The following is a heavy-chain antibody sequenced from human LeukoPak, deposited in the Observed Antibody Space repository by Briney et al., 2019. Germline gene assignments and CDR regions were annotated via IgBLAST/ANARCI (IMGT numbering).Heavy chain of an antibody. CDR1: GYTFTGYY. D-gene: IGHD3-9*01. J-gene: IGHJ6*02. CDR2: INPNSGGT. Sequence: VSVKVSCKASGYTFTGYYMHWVRQAPGQGLEWMGWINPNSGGTNYAQKFQGRVTMTGDTSISTAYMELSRLRSDDTAVYYCARDLVYRYYDILTGYYINYYYYGMDVWGQGTTVTVSS. CDR3: ARDLVYRYYDILTGYYINYYYYGMDV. V-gene: IGHV1-2*02.